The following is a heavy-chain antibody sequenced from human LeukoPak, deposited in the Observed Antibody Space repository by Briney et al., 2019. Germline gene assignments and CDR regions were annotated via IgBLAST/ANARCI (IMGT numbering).Heavy chain of an antibody. CDR2: ISGSGDNT. J-gene: IGHJ6*01. CDR3: AKMKGHPLPKYYMDV. D-gene: IGHD1-26*01. V-gene: IGHV3-23*01. CDR1: GFIFSSYS. Sequence: GGSLRLSCAASGFIFSSYSMNWVRQAPGKGLEWVSGISGSGDNTLYADSVKGRFTISRDNSKNTLYLEMNSLRAEDTAIYYCAKMKGHPLPKYYMDVWGQGTTVTVSS.